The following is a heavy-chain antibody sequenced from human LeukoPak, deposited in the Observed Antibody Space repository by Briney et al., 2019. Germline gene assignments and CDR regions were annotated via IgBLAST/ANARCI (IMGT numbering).Heavy chain of an antibody. J-gene: IGHJ3*02. D-gene: IGHD3-22*01. CDR2: IYYSGST. CDR3: ARYYYDSSGYSDAFDI. Sequence: SETLSLTCTVSGGSISSYYWSWIRQPPGKGLEWIGYIYYSGSTNYNPSLKSRVTISVDTSKNQFSLKLSSVTAADTAVYYCARYYYDSSGYSDAFDIWGQGTMVTVSS. CDR1: GGSISSYY. V-gene: IGHV4-59*01.